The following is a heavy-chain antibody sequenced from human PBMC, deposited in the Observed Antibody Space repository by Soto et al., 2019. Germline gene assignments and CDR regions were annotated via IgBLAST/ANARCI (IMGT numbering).Heavy chain of an antibody. CDR2: IKQDGSEK. V-gene: IGHV3-7*01. J-gene: IGHJ5*02. CDR3: ARDGSSSWYKIWFDP. CDR1: GFTFSSYW. D-gene: IGHD6-13*01. Sequence: GGSLRLSCAASGFTFSSYWMSWVRQAPGKGLEWVANIKQDGSEKYYVDSVKGRFTISRDNAKNSLYLQMNSLRAEDTAVYYCARDGSSSWYKIWFDPWGQGTLVTVSS.